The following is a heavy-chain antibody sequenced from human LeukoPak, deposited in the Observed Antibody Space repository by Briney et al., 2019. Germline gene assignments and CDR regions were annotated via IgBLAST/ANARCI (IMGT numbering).Heavy chain of an antibody. D-gene: IGHD1-26*01. CDR1: GGSISSYY. CDR2: ISYDGSNK. J-gene: IGHJ4*02. CDR3: ARDRSRSYPDY. Sequence: LSLTCTVSGGSISSYYWSWVRQAPGKGLEWVAVISYDGSNKYYADSVKGRFTISRDNSKNTLYLQMNSLRAEDTAVYYCARDRSRSYPDYWGQGTLVTVSS. V-gene: IGHV3-30-3*01.